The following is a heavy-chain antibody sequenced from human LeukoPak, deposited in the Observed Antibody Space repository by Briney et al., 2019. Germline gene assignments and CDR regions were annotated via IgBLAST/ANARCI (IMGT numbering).Heavy chain of an antibody. CDR3: AKYSGYDFWSGYAFDY. CDR2: ISWNSGSI. CDR1: GFTFDDYA. D-gene: IGHD3-3*01. V-gene: IGHV3-9*01. J-gene: IGHJ4*02. Sequence: GGSLRLSCAASGFTFDDYAMHWVRQAPGKGLEWVSGISWNSGSIGYADSVKGRFTISRDNAKNSLYLQMNSLRAEDTALYYCAKYSGYDFWSGYAFDYWGQGTLVTVSS.